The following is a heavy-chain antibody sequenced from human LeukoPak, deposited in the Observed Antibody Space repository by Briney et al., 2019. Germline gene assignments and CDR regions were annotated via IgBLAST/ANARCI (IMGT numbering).Heavy chain of an antibody. CDR1: GDSVSSKSAT. CDR2: TYYRSKWYN. V-gene: IGHV6-1*01. Sequence: SQTLSLTCAISGDSVSSKSATWNWIRQSPSRGLEWLGRTYYRSKWYNDYAVSMKSRITINPDTSKNQFSLQLNSVTPEDTAVYYCARRKASTYAMDVWGQGTTVTVSS. J-gene: IGHJ6*02. CDR3: ARRKASTYAMDV. D-gene: IGHD1-14*01.